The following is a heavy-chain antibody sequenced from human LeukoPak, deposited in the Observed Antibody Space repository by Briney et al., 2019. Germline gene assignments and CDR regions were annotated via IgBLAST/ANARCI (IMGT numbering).Heavy chain of an antibody. CDR2: ISYDGSNK. V-gene: IGHV3-30-3*01. CDR3: ARAQRVWHCSGGGCSDY. D-gene: IGHD2-15*01. J-gene: IGHJ4*02. Sequence: PGGSLRLSCAASGFTVSSNYMSWVRQAPGKGLEWVAVISYDGSNKYYADSVKGRFTISRDNSKNTLYLQMDSLRAEDTAVYYCARAQRVWHCSGGGCSDYWGQGTLVTVSS. CDR1: GFTVSSNY.